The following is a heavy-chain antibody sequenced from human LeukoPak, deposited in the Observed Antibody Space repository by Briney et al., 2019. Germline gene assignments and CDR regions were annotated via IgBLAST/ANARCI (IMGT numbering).Heavy chain of an antibody. V-gene: IGHV1-8*01. Sequence: ASVKVSCKASGYTFTSYDINWVRQATGQGLEWTGWMNPNSGNTGYAQKFQGRVTMNRNTSISTAYMELSSLRSEDTAVYYCARELVGNPIDYWGQGTLVTVSS. D-gene: IGHD6-13*01. J-gene: IGHJ4*02. CDR2: MNPNSGNT. CDR3: ARELVGNPIDY. CDR1: GYTFTSYD.